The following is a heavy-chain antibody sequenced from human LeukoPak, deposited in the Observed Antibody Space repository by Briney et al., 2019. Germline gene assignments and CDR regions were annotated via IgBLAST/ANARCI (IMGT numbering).Heavy chain of an antibody. CDR2: ISGTGSYT. D-gene: IGHD3-10*01. CDR3: AREGVVHGSGSYYPFDY. J-gene: IGHJ4*02. Sequence: GGSLRLSCAASGFTVFNYAMSWVRQAPGKGLEWVSGISGTGSYTYYADSVKGRFTISRDDSKNMLYLQMNGLRAEDTAVYYCAREGVVHGSGSYYPFDYWGQGILVTVSS. V-gene: IGHV3-23*01. CDR1: GFTVFNYA.